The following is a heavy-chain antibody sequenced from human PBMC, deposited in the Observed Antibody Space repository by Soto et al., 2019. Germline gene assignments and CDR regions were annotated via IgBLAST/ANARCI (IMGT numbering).Heavy chain of an antibody. D-gene: IGHD3-3*01. CDR2: ISYDGSNK. V-gene: IGHV3-30-3*01. CDR1: GFTFSNYA. CDR3: ARAKRDLRFLEWSYYFDY. J-gene: IGHJ4*02. Sequence: QVQLVESGGGVVQPGRSLRLSCAPSGFTFSNYAMHWVRQAPGKGLEWVAVISYDGSNKYYADSVKGRFTISRDNSKNTLYLQMNSLRAEDTAVYYCARAKRDLRFLEWSYYFDYWGQGTLVTVSS.